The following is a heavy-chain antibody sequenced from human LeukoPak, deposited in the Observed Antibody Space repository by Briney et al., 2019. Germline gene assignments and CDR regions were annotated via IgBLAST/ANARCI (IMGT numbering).Heavy chain of an antibody. CDR1: GYTFTSYG. Sequence: GASVKVSCKASGYTFTSYGISWVRQAPGQGLEWMGWISAYNGNTNYAQKLQGRVTMTTDTSTSTAYMGLRSLRSDDTAVYYCARDGRRLWFGELSGPLSTAVFDPWGQGTLVTVSS. J-gene: IGHJ5*02. CDR2: ISAYNGNT. D-gene: IGHD3-10*01. V-gene: IGHV1-18*01. CDR3: ARDGRRLWFGELSGPLSTAVFDP.